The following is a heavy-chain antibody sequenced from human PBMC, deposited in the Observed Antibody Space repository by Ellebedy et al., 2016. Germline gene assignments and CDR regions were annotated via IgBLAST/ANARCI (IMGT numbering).Heavy chain of an antibody. CDR2: ISATGKTT. J-gene: IGHJ4*02. CDR1: GFPFSTYA. D-gene: IGHD3-22*01. CDR3: AKASGGSGYNQFDY. V-gene: IGHV3-23*01. Sequence: GESLKISXTASGFPFSTYALTWVRQAPGRGLEWVSTISATGKTTYYADSVKGRFTISRDNSKNTLYLQMNSLRAEDTAVYYCAKASGGSGYNQFDYWGQGTLVTVSS.